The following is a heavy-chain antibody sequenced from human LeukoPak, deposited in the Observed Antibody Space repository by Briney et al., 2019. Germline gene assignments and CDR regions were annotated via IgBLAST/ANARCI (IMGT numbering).Heavy chain of an antibody. CDR2: ISTSSTNK. CDR3: ARPRSYFHMDV. J-gene: IGHJ6*03. CDR1: GFTFSSYI. Sequence: GGSLRLSCVASGFTFSSYIMSWVRQAPGKGLEWVSYISTSSTNKYYADSVKGRFTISRDDAKSSLYLQMNSLRAEDTAVYCCARPRSYFHMDVWGKGTTVTVSS. V-gene: IGHV3-48*01.